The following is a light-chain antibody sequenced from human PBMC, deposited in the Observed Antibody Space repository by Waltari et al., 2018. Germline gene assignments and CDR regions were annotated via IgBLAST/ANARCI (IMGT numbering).Light chain of an antibody. J-gene: IGLJ2*01. V-gene: IGLV1-44*01. Sequence: QSVLTQPPSASGTPGQRVTISCSGSSSNIGSNTVNWYQQHPGTAPKPLIYTNNQRPSGVPDRFSGSKSGTSASLAISGLQSEDEADYYCAAWDDSLNVVLFGGGTKLTVL. CDR3: AAWDDSLNVVL. CDR2: TNN. CDR1: SSNIGSNT.